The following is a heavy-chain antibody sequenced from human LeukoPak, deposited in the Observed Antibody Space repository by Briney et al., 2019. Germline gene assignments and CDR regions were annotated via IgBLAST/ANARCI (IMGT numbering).Heavy chain of an antibody. CDR2: MNPNSGNT. J-gene: IGHJ6*03. CDR1: GYTFSSYD. D-gene: IGHD2-21*01. Sequence: ASVKVSCKASGYTFSSYDINWVRQATGQGLEWMGWMNPNSGNTGYAEKFQGRVTMTRNTSISTAYMELSSLRSEDTAVYYCSRFADWSMDVWGKGTTVTVSS. CDR3: SRFADWSMDV. V-gene: IGHV1-8*01.